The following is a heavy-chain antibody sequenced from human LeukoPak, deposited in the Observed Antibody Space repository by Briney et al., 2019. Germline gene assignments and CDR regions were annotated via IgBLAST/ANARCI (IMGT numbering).Heavy chain of an antibody. D-gene: IGHD1-14*01. CDR1: GFTVITND. J-gene: IGHJ4*02. CDR3: ARGVEPLAANSLAY. Sequence: GGSLRLSCAASGFTVITNDMTWVRQAPGKGLEWVSVLYSDGNTKYADSVQGRFTISRYNSKNTLYLEMNSLSPDDTAVYYCARGVEPLAANSLAYWGQGTLVTVSS. V-gene: IGHV3-53*01. CDR2: LYSDGNT.